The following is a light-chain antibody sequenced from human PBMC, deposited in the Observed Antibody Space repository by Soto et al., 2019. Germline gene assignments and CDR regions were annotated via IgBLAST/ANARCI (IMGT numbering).Light chain of an antibody. J-gene: IGLJ3*02. V-gene: IGLV2-14*01. CDR2: EVS. CDR1: SSDVGGYNY. CDR3: SSYTSCSTRV. Sequence: QSALTQPASVSGSPGQSITISCTGTSSDVGGYNYVSWYQQHPGKAPKLMIYEVSNRPSGVSNRFSGSKSGNTASLTISGVQSEDEADYYCSSYTSCSTRVFGGGTKLPVL.